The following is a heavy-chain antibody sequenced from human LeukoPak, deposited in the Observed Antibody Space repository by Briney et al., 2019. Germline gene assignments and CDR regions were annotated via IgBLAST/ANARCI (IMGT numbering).Heavy chain of an antibody. CDR3: ARPGIYYDYVGGTYRAKSYFDF. V-gene: IGHV1-2*02. J-gene: IGHJ4*02. CDR2: INPNSGGT. CDR1: GYTFTAYH. Sequence: ASVKVSCKASGYTFTAYHLHWVRQAPGQGPAWMGWINPNSGGTNFAPKFQGRLTMSRDKSINTAYMELRRLKYDDAAVYYCARPGIYYDYVGGTYRAKSYFDFWGQGTLVTVSS. D-gene: IGHD3-16*02.